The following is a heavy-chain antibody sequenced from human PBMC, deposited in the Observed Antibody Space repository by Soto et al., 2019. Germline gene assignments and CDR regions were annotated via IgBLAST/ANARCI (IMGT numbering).Heavy chain of an antibody. V-gene: IGHV4-59*01. Sequence: QVQLQESGPGLVKPSETLSLTCTVSGGSISSYYWSWIRQPPGKGLEWIGYIYYSGSTNYNPSLKSRVTISVDTSKHQFSLKLSSVTAADTAVYYCARVWEQPLLYPNGAFDIWGQGTMVTVSS. CDR3: ARVWEQPLLYPNGAFDI. D-gene: IGHD2-2*02. J-gene: IGHJ3*02. CDR2: IYYSGST. CDR1: GGSISSYY.